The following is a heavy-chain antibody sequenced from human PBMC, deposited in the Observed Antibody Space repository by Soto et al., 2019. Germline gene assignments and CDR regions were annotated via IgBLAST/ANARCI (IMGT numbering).Heavy chain of an antibody. V-gene: IGHV3-30-3*01. D-gene: IGHD2-2*01. J-gene: IGHJ4*02. Sequence: GGSLRLSCAASGFTFSSYAMHWVRQAPGKWLEWVAVISYDGSNKYYADSVKGRFTISRDNSKNTLYLQMNSLRAEDTAVYYCARGPSSLTRFDYWGQGTLVTVSS. CDR1: GFTFSSYA. CDR3: ARGPSSLTRFDY. CDR2: ISYDGSNK.